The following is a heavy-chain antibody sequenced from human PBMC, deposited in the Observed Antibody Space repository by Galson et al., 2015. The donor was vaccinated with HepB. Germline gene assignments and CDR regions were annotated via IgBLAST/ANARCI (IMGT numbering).Heavy chain of an antibody. Sequence: SLRLSCAASGLTFRRSGMHWVRQAPGKGLEWLAVIQHVVSPIRYEASVKGRFTVFRDNAKNTLYLEMNNLRAEDTAVYYCARETSRIVFHAFDIWGQGTMVTVSS. CDR2: IQHVVSPI. CDR1: GLTFRRSG. CDR3: ARETSRIVFHAFDI. V-gene: IGHV3-33*01. D-gene: IGHD2-21*01. J-gene: IGHJ3*02.